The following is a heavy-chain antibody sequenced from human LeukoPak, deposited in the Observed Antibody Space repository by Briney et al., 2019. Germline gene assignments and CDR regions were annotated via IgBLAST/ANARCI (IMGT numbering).Heavy chain of an antibody. Sequence: SETLSLTCVVYGGSFSAYYWSRIRQPPGKGLEWIGEINNSGGTNYNPSLKSRVTISVDTSKNQFSLKLSSVTAADTAVYYCAKSRGYNYGSWDQYFDYWGQGTLVTVSS. V-gene: IGHV4-34*01. CDR2: INNSGGT. CDR3: AKSRGYNYGSWDQYFDY. D-gene: IGHD5-18*01. CDR1: GGSFSAYY. J-gene: IGHJ4*02.